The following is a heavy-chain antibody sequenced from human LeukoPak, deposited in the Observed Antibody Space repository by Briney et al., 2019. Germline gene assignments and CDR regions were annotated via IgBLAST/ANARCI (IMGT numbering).Heavy chain of an antibody. Sequence: GGSLRLSCAACGFTFSRYSMHWVRQAPGQGLVWVSRIISDGSSTIYADSVKGRFTISRDNAKNTLYLQMNSLRADDTAVYYCARESGLDFWGQGTLVTVSS. J-gene: IGHJ4*02. CDR1: GFTFSRYS. CDR3: ARESGLDF. V-gene: IGHV3-74*01. D-gene: IGHD3-3*01. CDR2: IISDGSST.